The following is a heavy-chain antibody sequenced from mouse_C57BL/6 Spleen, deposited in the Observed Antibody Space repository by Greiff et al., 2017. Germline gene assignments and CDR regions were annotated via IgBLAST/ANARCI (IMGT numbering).Heavy chain of an antibody. V-gene: IGHV1-53*01. CDR3: ARPYYYGTGFAY. D-gene: IGHD1-1*01. J-gene: IGHJ3*01. CDR1: GYTFTSYW. CDR2: INPSNGGS. Sequence: VQLQQPGTELVKPGASVKLSCKASGYTFTSYWMHWVKQRPGQGLEWIGNINPSNGGSNYNEKFKSKDTLTVDKSSSTAYMQLSSLTSEDSAVYYCARPYYYGTGFAYWGQGTLVTVSA.